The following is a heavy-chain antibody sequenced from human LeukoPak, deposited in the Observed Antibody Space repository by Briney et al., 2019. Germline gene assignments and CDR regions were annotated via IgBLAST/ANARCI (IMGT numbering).Heavy chain of an antibody. CDR3: ARVDSSSWYIPE. V-gene: IGHV4-4*07. J-gene: IGHJ4*02. CDR1: GGSISSYY. Sequence: SETLSLTCTVSGGSISSYYWSWIRQPAGKGLEWIGRIYTSGSTNYNPSLKSRVTISVDTSKNQFSLKLSSVTAADTAVYYCARVDSSSWYIPEWGQGTLVTVSS. CDR2: IYTSGST. D-gene: IGHD6-13*01.